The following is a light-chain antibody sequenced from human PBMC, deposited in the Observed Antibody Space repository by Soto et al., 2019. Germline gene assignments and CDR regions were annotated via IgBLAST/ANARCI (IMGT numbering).Light chain of an antibody. Sequence: DIQMTQSPSTLSGSVGDRVTITCRASQTISSWLAWYQQKPGKAHKLLIYDAYSLESGVPSRFSGSGSGTEFTLTIRSLQPDDFATYYCKQYNSYLWTFGQGTKVDI. CDR3: KQYNSYLWT. V-gene: IGKV1-5*01. CDR2: DAY. CDR1: QTISSW. J-gene: IGKJ1*01.